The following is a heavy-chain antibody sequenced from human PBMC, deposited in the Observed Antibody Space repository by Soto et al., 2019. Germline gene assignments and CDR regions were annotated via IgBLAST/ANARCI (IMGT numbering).Heavy chain of an antibody. V-gene: IGHV3-33*08. Sequence: GGSLRLSCAASGFTFSSYGMHWVRQAPGKGLEWVAVIWYDGSNKYYADSVKGRFTISRDNSKNTLYLQMNSLRAEDTAVYYCARDPGICSSTSCYAFDIWGQGTMVTVSS. CDR3: ARDPGICSSTSCYAFDI. CDR1: GFTFSSYG. J-gene: IGHJ3*02. D-gene: IGHD2-2*01. CDR2: IWYDGSNK.